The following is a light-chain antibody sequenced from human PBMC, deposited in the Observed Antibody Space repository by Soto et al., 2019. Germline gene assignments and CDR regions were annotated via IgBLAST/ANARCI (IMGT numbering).Light chain of an antibody. V-gene: IGKV3-15*01. J-gene: IGKJ2*01. CDR3: QQYNNWPPYT. CDR1: QTISSN. CDR2: GAS. Sequence: EILMTQSPATLSVSPGERATLSCRASQTISSNLAWYQQKPGQPPRLLIYGASTRATGIPARFSGSGSGTEFTLTISSLQSEDFALYYCQQYNNWPPYTFGQGTKVDIK.